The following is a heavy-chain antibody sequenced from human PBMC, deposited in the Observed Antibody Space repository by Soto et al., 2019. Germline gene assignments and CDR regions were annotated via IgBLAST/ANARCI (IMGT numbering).Heavy chain of an antibody. CDR1: GFTFSSYA. CDR3: ARTNYYDSSGYSGLDY. Sequence: GGSLRLSCAASGFTFSSYAMHWVRQAPGKGLEWVAVISYDGSNKYYADSVKGRFTISRDTSKNTLYLQMNSLRAEDTAVYYCARTNYYDSSGYSGLDYWGQGTLVTVSS. CDR2: ISYDGSNK. D-gene: IGHD3-22*01. V-gene: IGHV3-30-3*01. J-gene: IGHJ4*02.